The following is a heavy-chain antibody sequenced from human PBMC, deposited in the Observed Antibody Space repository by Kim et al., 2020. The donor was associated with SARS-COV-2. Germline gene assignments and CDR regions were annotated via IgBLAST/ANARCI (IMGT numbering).Heavy chain of an antibody. J-gene: IGHJ4*01. CDR1: GFTFGVHA. CDR3: LTEIGYPSFGS. CDR2: ITYDGIHI. Sequence: GGSLRLSCAASGFTFGVHALRWVRQAPGKGLEWVALITYDGIHISYPDSVKGRFIISRDNSKSTLYLQMTSLRPEDTAIYYCLTEIGYPSFGSWGHGTQV. D-gene: IGHD3-16*02. V-gene: IGHV3-30*04.